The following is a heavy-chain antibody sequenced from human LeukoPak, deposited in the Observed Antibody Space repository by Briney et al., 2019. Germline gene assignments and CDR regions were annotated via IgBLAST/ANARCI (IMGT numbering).Heavy chain of an antibody. CDR3: ARATRYSSGWYGFDH. D-gene: IGHD6-19*01. CDR2: INWNTDII. CDR1: GFTFDDYA. J-gene: IGHJ4*02. Sequence: GGSLRLSCAASGFTFDDYAMHWVRQAPGKGLEWVSGINWNTDIIGYADSVKGRFTISRDNSKNSLSLQMNSLRVDDTALYYCARATRYSSGWYGFDHWGQGTLVTVSS. V-gene: IGHV3-9*01.